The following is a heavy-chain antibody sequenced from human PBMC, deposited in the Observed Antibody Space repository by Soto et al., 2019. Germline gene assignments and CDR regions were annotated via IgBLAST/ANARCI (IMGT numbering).Heavy chain of an antibody. J-gene: IGHJ4*01. CDR1: GGSFSGYY. V-gene: IGHV4-34*01. CDR3: ARGRRIAARYYFDY. CDR2: INHSGST. Sequence: SETLSLTCAVYGGSFSGYYWSWIRQPPGKGLEWIGEINHSGSTNYNPSLKSRVTISVDTSKNQFSLKLSSVTAADMAVCYCARGRRIAARYYFDYWGQGALVTVSS. D-gene: IGHD6-6*01.